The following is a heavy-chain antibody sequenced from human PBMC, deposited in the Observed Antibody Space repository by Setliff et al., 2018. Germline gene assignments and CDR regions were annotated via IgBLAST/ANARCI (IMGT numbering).Heavy chain of an antibody. V-gene: IGHV4-38-2*01. CDR2: IYHRGRT. Sequence: PSETLSPTCGVSGASITSGHYWGWIRQPPGKGLEWIGTIYHRGRTYYNPSLRSRVTMSLDTSKNQFSLRLSSVTAADTAVYYCASPRRDDLDSPFDAFDIWGQGTMVTVSS. CDR1: GASITSGHY. CDR3: ASPRRDDLDSPFDAFDI. J-gene: IGHJ3*02. D-gene: IGHD3-3*01.